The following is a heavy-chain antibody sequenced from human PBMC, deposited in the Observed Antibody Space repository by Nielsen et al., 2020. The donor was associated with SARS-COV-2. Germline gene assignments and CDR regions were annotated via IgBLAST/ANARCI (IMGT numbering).Heavy chain of an antibody. CDR3: ARLFYPGIAVAGTVPTGKNWFDP. CDR1: GFTFSSYS. CDR2: ISSSSSTI. D-gene: IGHD6-19*01. V-gene: IGHV3-48*01. J-gene: IGHJ5*02. Sequence: GGSLRLSCAASGFTFSSYSMNWVRQAPGKGLEWVSYISSSSSTIYYAASVKGRFTISRDNAKNSLYLQMNSLRAEDTAVYYCARLFYPGIAVAGTVPTGKNWFDPWGQGTLVTVSS.